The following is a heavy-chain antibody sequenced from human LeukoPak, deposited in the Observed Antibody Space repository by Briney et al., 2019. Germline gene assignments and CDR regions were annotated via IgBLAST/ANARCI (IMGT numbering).Heavy chain of an antibody. CDR1: GLTFSSYA. CDR2: ISGSGGST. J-gene: IGHJ4*02. V-gene: IGHV3-23*01. D-gene: IGHD5-18*01. Sequence: PGGSLRLSCAASGLTFSSYAMSWVRQAPGKGLEWVSAISGSGGSTYYADSVKGRFTISRDNSKNTLYLQMNSLRAEDTAVYYCAKGQNTTMGSYYFDYWGQGPRSPSPQ. CDR3: AKGQNTTMGSYYFDY.